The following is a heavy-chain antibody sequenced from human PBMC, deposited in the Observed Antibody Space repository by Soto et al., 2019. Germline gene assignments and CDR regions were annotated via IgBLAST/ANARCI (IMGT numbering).Heavy chain of an antibody. D-gene: IGHD5-12*01. CDR2: IKSKTDGGTI. Sequence: EVQLVESGGGLVKPGGSLRLSCAASGFTFSNAWMTWVRQAPGKGLEWVGRIKSKTDGGTIDYAAPVKGRFTVSRDDSETTLYLQMNRLKTEDTAVYYCTTDSGYRGASLYFDYWGQGTQVTVSS. CDR3: TTDSGYRGASLYFDY. J-gene: IGHJ4*02. CDR1: GFTFSNAW. V-gene: IGHV3-15*01.